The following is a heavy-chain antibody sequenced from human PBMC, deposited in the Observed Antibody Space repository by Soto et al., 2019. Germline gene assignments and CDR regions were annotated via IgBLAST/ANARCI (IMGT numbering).Heavy chain of an antibody. Sequence: QVQLVESGRGVVQPGRSLRLSCAASGFTFSSYAMHWVRQAPGKGLEWVAVISYDGSNKYYADSVKGRFTISRDNSKNTLYLQMNSLRAEDTAVCYCARARRDSSGWFGIDYWGQGTPVTVST. D-gene: IGHD6-19*01. CDR2: ISYDGSNK. CDR1: GFTFSSYA. CDR3: ARARRDSSGWFGIDY. V-gene: IGHV3-30-3*01. J-gene: IGHJ4*02.